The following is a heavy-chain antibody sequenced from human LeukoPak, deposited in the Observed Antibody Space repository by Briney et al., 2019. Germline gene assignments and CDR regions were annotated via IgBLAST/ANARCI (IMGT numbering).Heavy chain of an antibody. CDR1: GGSISSSSYY. J-gene: IGHJ5*02. D-gene: IGHD3-16*02. Sequence: SETLSLTCTVSGGSISSSSYYWGWIRQPPGKGLEWIGSIYYSGSTYYNPSLKSRVTISVDTSKNQFSLKLSSVTAADTAVYYCARKSGMITFGGVIGNWFDPWGQGTLVTVSS. V-gene: IGHV4-39*07. CDR3: ARKSGMITFGGVIGNWFDP. CDR2: IYYSGST.